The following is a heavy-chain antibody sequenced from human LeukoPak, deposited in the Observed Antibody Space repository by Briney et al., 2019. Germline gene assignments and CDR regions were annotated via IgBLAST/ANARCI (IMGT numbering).Heavy chain of an antibody. Sequence: PSETLSLTCTVSGGSISTYYWSWIRQPPGKGLEWIGYIYNSGSTNYNPSLTSRVTISVDTSKNKFSLKLSSVTAADTAVYYCARGGYSYGYDDYFDYWGQGTLVTVSS. CDR3: ARGGYSYGYDDYFDY. J-gene: IGHJ4*02. CDR2: IYNSGST. D-gene: IGHD5-18*01. V-gene: IGHV4-59*01. CDR1: GGSISTYY.